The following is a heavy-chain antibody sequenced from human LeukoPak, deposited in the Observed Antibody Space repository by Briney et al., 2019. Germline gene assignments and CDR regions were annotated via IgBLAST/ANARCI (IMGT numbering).Heavy chain of an antibody. J-gene: IGHJ4*02. V-gene: IGHV4-4*02. CDR1: GVAINTNYW. Sequence: SETLSLTCAVSGVAINTNYWWTWVRQTPGKGLEWIGEVYHEGSTNYNPSLKSRVTISIDKSKRHFSLKMRSVTAADTAVYYCARVRVMTSTPLPFDYWGQGTRVTVSS. CDR2: VYHEGST. D-gene: IGHD2-21*02. CDR3: ARVRVMTSTPLPFDY.